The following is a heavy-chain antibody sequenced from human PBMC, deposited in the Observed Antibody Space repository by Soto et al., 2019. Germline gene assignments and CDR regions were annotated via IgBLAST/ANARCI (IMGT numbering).Heavy chain of an antibody. J-gene: IGHJ5*02. Sequence: PGGALRLSCAASGFTFSSYGMHWVRQAPGKGLESVAVISYDGSNKYYADSVKGRFTTSRDNSKNTLYLQLNSVRAEDKAVYYCAKDPPYCSGGSCYSPPFDPWGQGTLVTVSS. D-gene: IGHD2-15*01. CDR1: GFTFSSYG. CDR2: ISYDGSNK. CDR3: AKDPPYCSGGSCYSPPFDP. V-gene: IGHV3-30*18.